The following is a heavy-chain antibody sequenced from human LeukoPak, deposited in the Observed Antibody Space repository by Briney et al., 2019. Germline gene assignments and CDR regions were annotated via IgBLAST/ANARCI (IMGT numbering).Heavy chain of an antibody. D-gene: IGHD3-16*02. Sequence: SETLSLTCTVSGGSISSSSYYWGWIRQPPGKGLEWIGSIYYSGSTYYNPSLKSRVTISVDTSKNQFSLKLSSVTAADTAVYYCARENWEVRTYYDYVWGSYRYNYFDYWGQGTLVTVSS. V-gene: IGHV4-39*07. CDR3: ARENWEVRTYYDYVWGSYRYNYFDY. CDR2: IYYSGST. CDR1: GGSISSSSYY. J-gene: IGHJ4*02.